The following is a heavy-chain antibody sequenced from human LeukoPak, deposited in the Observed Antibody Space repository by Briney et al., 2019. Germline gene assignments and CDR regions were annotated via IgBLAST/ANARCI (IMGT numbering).Heavy chain of an antibody. Sequence: GGSLRLSCAASGFALTCYAMSWVRQAPGQGLEWVSSISISGVSTYYADSVKGRFTISRDNSENKLHLQMNSLRVDDAAISFCARCRVPRQGWCNWFDPWGQGTLVTVSS. D-gene: IGHD2-8*01. J-gene: IGHJ5*02. V-gene: IGHV3-23*01. CDR2: ISISGVST. CDR3: ARCRVPRQGWCNWFDP. CDR1: GFALTCYA.